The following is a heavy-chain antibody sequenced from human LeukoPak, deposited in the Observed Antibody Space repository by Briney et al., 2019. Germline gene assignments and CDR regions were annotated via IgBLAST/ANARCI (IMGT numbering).Heavy chain of an antibody. CDR2: INSDGINT. J-gene: IGHJ5*02. Sequence: GGSLRLSCAASGFTFSNYWMHWVRQAPGKGLVWVSRINSDGINTSYADSVKGRFTISRDNAKNTLNPQMNSLRAEDTAVYYCARDLGQYYDTSDNWFDPWGQGTLVTVSS. V-gene: IGHV3-74*01. D-gene: IGHD3-22*01. CDR1: GFTFSNYW. CDR3: ARDLGQYYDTSDNWFDP.